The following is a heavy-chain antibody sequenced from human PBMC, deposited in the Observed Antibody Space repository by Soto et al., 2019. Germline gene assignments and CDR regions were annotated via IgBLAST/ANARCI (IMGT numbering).Heavy chain of an antibody. D-gene: IGHD2-15*01. CDR2: IIPIFGTA. CDR3: AGGYCSGGSCYDTFAY. Sequence: SVKVSCKASGGTVSSYAISWVRQAPGQGLEWMGGIIPIFGTANYAQKFQGRVTITADESTSTAYMELSSLRSEDTAVYYCAGGYCSGGSCYDTFAYRGKGTLLTVSS. J-gene: IGHJ4*02. V-gene: IGHV1-69*13. CDR1: GGTVSSYA.